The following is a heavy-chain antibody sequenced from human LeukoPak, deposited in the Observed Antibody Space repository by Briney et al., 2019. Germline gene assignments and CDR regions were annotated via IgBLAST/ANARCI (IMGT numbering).Heavy chain of an antibody. CDR1: GYTFIGYY. V-gene: IGHV1-2*02. CDR3: ARERTSGGRARDY. Sequence: GASVKVSCKASGYTFIGYYMYWVRQAPGQGLEWMGRINPNSGDTIYAQKFQGRVTMTRDTSISTAHMELSRLRSDGTAVYYCARERTSGGRARDYWGQGTLVTVSS. D-gene: IGHD2-15*01. J-gene: IGHJ4*02. CDR2: INPNSGDT.